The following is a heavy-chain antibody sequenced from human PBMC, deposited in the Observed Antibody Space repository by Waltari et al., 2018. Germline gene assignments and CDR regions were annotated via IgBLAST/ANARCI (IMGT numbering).Heavy chain of an antibody. Sequence: QVQLVQSGAEVKKPGSSVKVSCKASGGTFSSYTISWVRQAPGQGLEWMGRIIPILGIANYAQKFQGRVTMTADKSTSTAYMELSSLRSEDTAVYYCASAPGIAAAGSPYYWGQGTLVTVSS. CDR1: GGTFSSYT. CDR3: ASAPGIAAAGSPYY. V-gene: IGHV1-69*02. J-gene: IGHJ4*02. D-gene: IGHD6-13*01. CDR2: IIPILGIA.